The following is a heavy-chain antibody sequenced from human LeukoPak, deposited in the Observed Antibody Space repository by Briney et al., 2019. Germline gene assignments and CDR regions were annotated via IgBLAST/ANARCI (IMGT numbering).Heavy chain of an antibody. CDR3: ARARSRSYYSVEYYFDY. J-gene: IGHJ4*02. CDR1: GFTVSSNY. D-gene: IGHD3-10*01. CDR2: IYSGGST. V-gene: IGHV3-66*01. Sequence: GGSLRLSCAASGFTVSSNYMSWVRQAPGKGLEWVSVIYSGGSTYYADSVKGRFTISRDNSKNTLYLQMNSLRAEDTAVYYCARARSRSYYSVEYYFDYWGQGTLVTVSS.